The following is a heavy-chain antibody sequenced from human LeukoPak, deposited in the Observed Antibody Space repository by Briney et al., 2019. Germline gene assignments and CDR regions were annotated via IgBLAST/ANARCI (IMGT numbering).Heavy chain of an antibody. CDR2: MNPNSGNT. Sequence: ASVKVSCKASGYTFTSYDINWVRQATGQGLEWMGWMNPNSGNTGYAQKFQGRVTMTRNTSISTAYMELSSLRSEDTAVYYCARGESEQRPNDYYYYYYMDVWGKGTTVTVSS. CDR3: ARGESEQRPNDYYYYYYMDV. J-gene: IGHJ6*03. CDR1: GYTFTSYD. D-gene: IGHD6-25*01. V-gene: IGHV1-8*01.